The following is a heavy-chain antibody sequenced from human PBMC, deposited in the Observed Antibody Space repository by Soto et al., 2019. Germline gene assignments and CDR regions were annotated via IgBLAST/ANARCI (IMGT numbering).Heavy chain of an antibody. Sequence: LRLSFEASGFTFSSYWMHWVRQAPGKGPVWVSRINNDGSSTIYADSVKGRFTISRDNAKNTLFLQMKSLRVEDTAVYYCAKSSSGAFDYWGQGTPVTVSS. V-gene: IGHV3-74*01. J-gene: IGHJ4*02. D-gene: IGHD6-6*01. CDR3: AKSSSGAFDY. CDR2: INNDGSST. CDR1: GFTFSSYW.